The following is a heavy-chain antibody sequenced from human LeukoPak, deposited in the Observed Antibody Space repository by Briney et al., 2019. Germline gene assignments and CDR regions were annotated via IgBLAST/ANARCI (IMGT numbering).Heavy chain of an antibody. Sequence: GASAKVSCKASGYTFTSYYMHWVRQAPGQGLEWMGIINPSGGSTSYAQKFQGRVTMTRDTSTSTVYMELSSLRSEDTAVYYCARARVRDSRVLYYFDYWGQGTLVTVSS. D-gene: IGHD3-22*01. CDR1: GYTFTSYY. V-gene: IGHV1-46*01. CDR2: INPSGGST. CDR3: ARARVRDSRVLYYFDY. J-gene: IGHJ4*02.